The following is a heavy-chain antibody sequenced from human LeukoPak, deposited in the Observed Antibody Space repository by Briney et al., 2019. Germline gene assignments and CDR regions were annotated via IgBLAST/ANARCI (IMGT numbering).Heavy chain of an antibody. CDR1: GFTFGSHA. D-gene: IGHD5-18*01. CDR2: IFGSGGSP. CDR3: GKTTVGYSSGQKPAWPVDY. V-gene: IGHV3-23*01. Sequence: GGSLRLSCEASGFTFGSHAMSWVRQAPGKGLEWVAGIFGSGGSPHYADPVKGRFTISRDNSRNTVYLQINSLRAEDTAVYYCGKTTVGYSSGQKPAWPVDYWGQGTLVTVSS. J-gene: IGHJ4*02.